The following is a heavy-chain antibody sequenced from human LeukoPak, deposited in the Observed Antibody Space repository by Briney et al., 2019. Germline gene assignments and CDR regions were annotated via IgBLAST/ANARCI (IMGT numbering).Heavy chain of an antibody. V-gene: IGHV1-3*01. CDR2: INAGNGNT. D-gene: IGHD3-22*01. Sequence: GASVKVSCKASGYTFTSYAMHWVRQAPGQRLEWMGWINAGNGNTKYSQKFQGRVTITRDTSASTAYMELSSLRSEDTAVYYCAKIGPGMDSSGYYSLDYWGQGTLVTVSS. J-gene: IGHJ4*01. CDR1: GYTFTSYA. CDR3: AKIGPGMDSSGYYSLDY.